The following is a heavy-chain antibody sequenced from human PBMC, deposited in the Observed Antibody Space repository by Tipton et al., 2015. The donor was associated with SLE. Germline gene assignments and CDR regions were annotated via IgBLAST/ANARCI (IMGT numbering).Heavy chain of an antibody. V-gene: IGHV1-2*02. Sequence: QSGPEVKKPGASVKVSCKASGYTFTGYYMHWVRQAPGQGLEWMGWIHPNRGGTNYAQKFQGRVTMTRDTSISTAYMELSRLRSDATAVYYCAGEKQRLGRTYYFDSWGQGTLGSASS. D-gene: IGHD6-25*01. CDR2: IHPNRGGT. CDR3: AGEKQRLGRTYYFDS. CDR1: GYTFTGYY. J-gene: IGHJ4*02.